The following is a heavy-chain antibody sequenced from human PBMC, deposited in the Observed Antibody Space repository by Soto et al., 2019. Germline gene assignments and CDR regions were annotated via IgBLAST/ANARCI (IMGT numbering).Heavy chain of an antibody. D-gene: IGHD1-26*01. V-gene: IGHV3-48*03. CDR1: GLTFSGYE. CDR3: ATDSGSYSGYSYYAMDV. CDR2: ISSSGSSI. Sequence: GGSLRLSCAASGLTFSGYEMNWVRQAPGKGLEWVSYISSSGSSISYADSVKGRFTITRDNAKNSLYLQMNSLRAEDTAVYYCATDSGSYSGYSYYAMDVWGQGTTVTVSS. J-gene: IGHJ6*02.